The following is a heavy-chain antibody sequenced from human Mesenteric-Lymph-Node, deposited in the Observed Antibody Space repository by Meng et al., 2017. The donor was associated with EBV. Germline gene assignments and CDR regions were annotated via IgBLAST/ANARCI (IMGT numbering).Heavy chain of an antibody. J-gene: IGHJ4*01. CDR1: GYTFTSYA. CDR3: ARGASTSWPVDY. CDR2: INAGNGNT. V-gene: IGHV1-3*01. D-gene: IGHD6-19*01. Sequence: QVQLEQSGAEVKKPGASVKVSCKASGYTFTSYAMHWLRQAPGQRLEWMGWINAGNGNTKYSEKFQGRVTITRDTFASTAYMELSSLRSEDTAVYYCARGASTSWPVDYWGHGTLVTVSS.